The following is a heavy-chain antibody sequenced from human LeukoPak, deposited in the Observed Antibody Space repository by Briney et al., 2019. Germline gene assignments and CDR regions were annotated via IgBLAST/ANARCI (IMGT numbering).Heavy chain of an antibody. V-gene: IGHV3-33*01. D-gene: IGHD3-9*01. CDR1: GFTFSSYG. Sequence: GRSLRLSCAASGFTFSSYGMHWVRQAPGKGLEWVAVIWYDGSNKYYADSVKGRFTISRDNSKNTLYLQMNSLRAEDTAAYYCARESSRDILTGYKYNWFDPWGQGTLVTVSS. J-gene: IGHJ5*02. CDR2: IWYDGSNK. CDR3: ARESSRDILTGYKYNWFDP.